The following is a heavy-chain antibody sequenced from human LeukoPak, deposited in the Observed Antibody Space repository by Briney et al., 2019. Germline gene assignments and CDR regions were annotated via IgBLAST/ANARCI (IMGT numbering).Heavy chain of an antibody. CDR3: ARHGDYLTYYYYGMDV. V-gene: IGHV4-61*01. CDR1: GGSVSSVSNY. J-gene: IGHJ6*02. Sequence: PETLSLTCTVSGGSVSSVSNYWSWIRQPPGKGLEWIGYIYYSGSTNYNPSLKSRVTISVDTSKNQFSLKLSSVTAADTAVYYCARHGDYLTYYYYGMDVWGQGTTVTVSS. D-gene: IGHD4-17*01. CDR2: IYYSGST.